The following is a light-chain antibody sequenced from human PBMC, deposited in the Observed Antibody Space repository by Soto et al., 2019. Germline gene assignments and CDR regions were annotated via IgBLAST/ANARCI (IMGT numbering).Light chain of an antibody. Sequence: EIVLTQSPATLSLSPGERATLSCRASQSVSSYLSWYQQKPGQAPRLLMNDASNRATGIPARFSGSGSGTDFTLTISSLEPEDFAVYFCHQRSNWPLTFGGGTKVDIK. CDR2: DAS. CDR1: QSVSSY. V-gene: IGKV3-11*01. J-gene: IGKJ4*01. CDR3: HQRSNWPLT.